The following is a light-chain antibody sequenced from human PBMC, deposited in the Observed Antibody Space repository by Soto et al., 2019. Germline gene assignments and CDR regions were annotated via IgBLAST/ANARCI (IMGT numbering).Light chain of an antibody. J-gene: IGLJ1*01. Sequence: QTVVTQEPSLTVSPGGTVTLTCSSSTGAVTTEYFPNWLQQKPGQAPRALIYGTINKHSWAPDRFSGSLLGGTADLTLSGVHPEDEAEYYCLLDYGGVQGVFGTGTKVTVL. CDR1: TGAVTTEYF. CDR3: LLDYGGVQGV. V-gene: IGLV7-43*01. CDR2: GTI.